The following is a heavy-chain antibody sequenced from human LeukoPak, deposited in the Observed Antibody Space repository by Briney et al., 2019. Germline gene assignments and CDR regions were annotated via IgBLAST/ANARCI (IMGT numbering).Heavy chain of an antibody. D-gene: IGHD6-13*01. CDR3: ASSPSSYFDY. CDR1: GFTFSSYA. Sequence: AGGSLRLSCAASGFTFSSYAMSWVRQAPGKGLEWVSAISGSGGSTYYADSVKGRFTISRDNSKNTLYLQMNSLRTEDTAVYYCASSPSSYFDYWGQGTLVTVSS. CDR2: ISGSGGST. V-gene: IGHV3-23*01. J-gene: IGHJ4*02.